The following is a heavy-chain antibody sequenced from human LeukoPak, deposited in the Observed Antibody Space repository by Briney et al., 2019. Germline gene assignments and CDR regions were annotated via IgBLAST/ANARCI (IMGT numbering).Heavy chain of an antibody. D-gene: IGHD2-15*01. CDR2: ISWNSGSI. CDR3: AKQIGSGSGGRGGGFDY. CDR1: GFTFDDYG. J-gene: IGHJ4*02. V-gene: IGHV3-9*01. Sequence: GGSLRLSCAASGFTFDDYGLHWVRQAPGKGLEWVSGISWNSGSIGYADSVKGRFTISRDNAKNTLYLQMNSLRPEDTALYYCAKQIGSGSGGRGGGFDYCGQGTLVTVSS.